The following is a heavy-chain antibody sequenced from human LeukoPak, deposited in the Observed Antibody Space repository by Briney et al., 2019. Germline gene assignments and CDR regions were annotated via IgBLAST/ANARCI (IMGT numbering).Heavy chain of an antibody. D-gene: IGHD3-3*01. CDR3: ARASILYYDFWSGYSCGPFDY. CDR1: GFTVSSNY. J-gene: IGHJ4*02. Sequence: GGSLRLSCAASGFTVSSNYMSWVRQAPGKGLEWVSVIYSGGSTYYADSVKGRFTISRDNSKNPLYLQMNSLRAEDTAVYYCARASILYYDFWSGYSCGPFDYWGQGTLVTVSS. CDR2: IYSGGST. V-gene: IGHV3-53*01.